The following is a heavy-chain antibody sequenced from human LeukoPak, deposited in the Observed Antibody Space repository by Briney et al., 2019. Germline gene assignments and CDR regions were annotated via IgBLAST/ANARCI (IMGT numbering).Heavy chain of an antibody. V-gene: IGHV3-15*01. CDR1: GFTFSDHY. D-gene: IGHD3-10*01. CDR2: IKSKTDGGTT. CDR3: TTSRAVRGVIMDY. Sequence: PGGSLRLSCAASGFTFSDHYMDWVRQAPGKGLEWVGRIKSKTDGGTTDYAAPVKGRFTISRDDSKNTLYLQMNSLKTEDTAVYYCTTSRAVRGVIMDYWGQGTLVTVSS. J-gene: IGHJ4*02.